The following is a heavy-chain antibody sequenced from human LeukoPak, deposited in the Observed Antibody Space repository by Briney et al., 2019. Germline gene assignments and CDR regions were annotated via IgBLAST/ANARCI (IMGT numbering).Heavy chain of an antibody. V-gene: IGHV3-23*01. J-gene: IGHJ4*02. Sequence: GGSLRLSCAASGFTFSSYAMRWVRQAPGKGLEWVSAISGSGGSTYYADSVKGRFTISRDNSKNTLYLQMNSLRAEDTAVYYCVKGRLRSFPYYFDYWGQGTLVTVSS. D-gene: IGHD4-17*01. CDR2: ISGSGGST. CDR1: GFTFSSYA. CDR3: VKGRLRSFPYYFDY.